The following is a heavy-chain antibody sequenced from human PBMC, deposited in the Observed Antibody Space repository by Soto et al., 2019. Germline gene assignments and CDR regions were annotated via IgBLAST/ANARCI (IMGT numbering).Heavy chain of an antibody. J-gene: IGHJ4*02. CDR2: TYYRSKWYN. CDR1: GDSVPSNSAA. V-gene: IGHV6-1*01. Sequence: SQTLSLTCAISGDSVPSNSAAWNWIRQSPSRGLEWLGRTYYRSKWYNDYAVSVKSRITINPDTSKNQFSLQLNSVTPEDTAVYYCARASITIFGVVLHFDYWGQGTLVTVSS. CDR3: ARASITIFGVVLHFDY. D-gene: IGHD3-3*01.